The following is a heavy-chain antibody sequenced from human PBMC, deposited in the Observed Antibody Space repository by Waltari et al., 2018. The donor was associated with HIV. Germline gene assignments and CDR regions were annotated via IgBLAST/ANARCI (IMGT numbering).Heavy chain of an antibody. V-gene: IGHV4-61*02. CDR1: GGSISSSNYY. CDR3: ARRYCGRACNDFYYFDL. J-gene: IGHJ2*01. D-gene: IGHD2-21*02. CDR2: IFLTGHT. Sequence: QVQLQESGPGLVKTSQTLSLTCTVSGGSISSSNYYWSWIRQPAGKGLVWIGRIFLTGHTNYNPSLRIRVSISMDPSKNQFSLKLNSVTAADTAVYYCARRYCGRACNDFYYFDLWGRGTLVTVSS.